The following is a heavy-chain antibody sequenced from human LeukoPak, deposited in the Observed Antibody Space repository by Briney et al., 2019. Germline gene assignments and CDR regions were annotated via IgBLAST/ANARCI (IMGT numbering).Heavy chain of an antibody. D-gene: IGHD6-13*01. CDR2: IYPGDSDT. J-gene: IGHJ4*02. CDR3: VRLFWSGSSWWGFDY. CDR1: GYSFTSYW. Sequence: GESLKISCKGSGYSFTSYWIGGVRQMPGKGLEWMGIIYPGDSDTRYSPSFQGQVTISADKSISTAYLQWSSLKASDTAMYYCVRLFWSGSSWWGFDYWGQGTLVTVSS. V-gene: IGHV5-51*01.